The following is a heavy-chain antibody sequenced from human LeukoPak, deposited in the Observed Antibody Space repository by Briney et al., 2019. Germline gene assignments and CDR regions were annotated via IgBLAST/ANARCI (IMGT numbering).Heavy chain of an antibody. CDR1: GGSISSSNW. CDR2: IYHSGST. D-gene: IGHD5-18*01. J-gene: IGHJ4*02. V-gene: IGHV4-4*02. Sequence: PSETLSLTCAVSGGSISSSNWWSWVRQPPGKGLEWIGEIYHSGSTNYNLSLKSRVTISVDKSKNQFSLKLSSVTAADTAVYYCARGRDTAMEYFDYWGQGTLVTVSS. CDR3: ARGRDTAMEYFDY.